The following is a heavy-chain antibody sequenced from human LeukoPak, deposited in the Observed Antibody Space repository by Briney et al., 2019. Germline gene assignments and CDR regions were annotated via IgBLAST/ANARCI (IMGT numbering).Heavy chain of an antibody. CDR1: GGSFSGYY. Sequence: SETLSLTCAVYGGSFSGYYWSWIRQPPGKGLEWIGEINHSGSTNYSPSLKSRVTISVDTSKNQFSLKLSSVTAADTAVYYCARANSSGYYFWGQGTLVTVSS. CDR2: INHSGST. J-gene: IGHJ4*02. D-gene: IGHD3-22*01. CDR3: ARANSSGYYF. V-gene: IGHV4-34*01.